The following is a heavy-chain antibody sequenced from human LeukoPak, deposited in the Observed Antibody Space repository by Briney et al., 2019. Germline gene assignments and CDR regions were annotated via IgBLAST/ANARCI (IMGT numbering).Heavy chain of an antibody. CDR2: IRYDGSSK. CDR3: AKDRLRGYTYVDY. V-gene: IGHV3-30*02. Sequence: GGPLRLSCAASGFTFSSYGIHWVRQAPGKGLEWVAFIRYDGSSKSYADAVKGRFTISRDNSKNTLYLQMNSLRAEDTAVYYCAKDRLRGYTYVDYWGQGTLVTVSS. D-gene: IGHD5-18*01. CDR1: GFTFSSYG. J-gene: IGHJ4*02.